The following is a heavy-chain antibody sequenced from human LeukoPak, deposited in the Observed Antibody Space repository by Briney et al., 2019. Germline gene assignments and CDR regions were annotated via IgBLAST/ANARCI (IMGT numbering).Heavy chain of an antibody. D-gene: IGHD2-2*01. CDR1: GFTFSSYW. J-gene: IGHJ4*02. Sequence: GGSLRLSCAASGFTFSSYWMSWVRQAPGKGLEWVSSISGTGGGTYYADSVKGRFTISRDNSHKTLYLQMNSLRAEDTAVYYCAKDRSWSTSCYDYWGQGTLVTVSS. CDR2: ISGTGGGT. CDR3: AKDRSWSTSCYDY. V-gene: IGHV3-23*01.